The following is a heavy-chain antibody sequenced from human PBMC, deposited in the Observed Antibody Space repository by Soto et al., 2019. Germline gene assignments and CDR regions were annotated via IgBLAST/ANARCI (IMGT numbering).Heavy chain of an antibody. D-gene: IGHD3-22*01. Sequence: PSQTLSLTCDISAASVSRLSAAWTSLRQSPPRGLEWLGRTYFRYKWFSDYAVSGKGRITITAHTSRNHFTLQLTSVTAEDRAVYYCARENDNEKYLPVGWLEPWGQGTLVTVSS. CDR2: TYFRYKWFS. CDR1: AASVSRLSAA. J-gene: IGHJ5*02. V-gene: IGHV6-1*01. CDR3: ARENDNEKYLPVGWLEP.